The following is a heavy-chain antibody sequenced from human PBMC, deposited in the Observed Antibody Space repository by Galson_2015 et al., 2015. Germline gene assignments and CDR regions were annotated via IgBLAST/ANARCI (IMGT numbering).Heavy chain of an antibody. V-gene: IGHV1-69*13. D-gene: IGHD2-15*01. J-gene: IGHJ5*02. Sequence: SVKVSCKASGGTFSSYAISWVRQAPGQGLEWMGGIIPIFGTANYAQKFQGRVTITADESTSTAYMELSSLRSEDTAVYYCASTALHDIVVVVAATPDWFDPWGQGTLVTVSS. CDR2: IIPIFGTA. CDR3: ASTALHDIVVVVAATPDWFDP. CDR1: GGTFSSYA.